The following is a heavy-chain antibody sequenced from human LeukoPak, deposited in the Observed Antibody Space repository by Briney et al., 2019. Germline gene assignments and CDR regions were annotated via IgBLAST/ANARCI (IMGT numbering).Heavy chain of an antibody. CDR1: GGSFSGYY. CDR2: INHSGST. CDR3: ARAITMVRGVWAFDY. D-gene: IGHD3-10*01. Sequence: PSETLSLTCAVCGGSFSGYYWSWIRQPPGEGLEWIGEINHSGSTNYNPSLKSRVTISVDTSKNQFSLKLSSVTAADTAVYYCARAITMVRGVWAFDYWGQGTLVTVSS. V-gene: IGHV4-34*01. J-gene: IGHJ4*02.